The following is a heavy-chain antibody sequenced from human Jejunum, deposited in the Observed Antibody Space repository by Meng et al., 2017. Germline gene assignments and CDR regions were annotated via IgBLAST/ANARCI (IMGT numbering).Heavy chain of an antibody. D-gene: IGHD5-18*01. Sequence: GGSLRLSCAASGFSFSSYEMNWVRQAPGKGLEWVSYISSSGGTIYYADSVKGRFTISRDNAKNSLYLQMNSLRAEDTAVYYCARDSDVDTPLAYFDYWGQGTLVTVSS. CDR1: GFSFSSYE. V-gene: IGHV3-48*03. CDR3: ARDSDVDTPLAYFDY. J-gene: IGHJ4*02. CDR2: ISSSGGTI.